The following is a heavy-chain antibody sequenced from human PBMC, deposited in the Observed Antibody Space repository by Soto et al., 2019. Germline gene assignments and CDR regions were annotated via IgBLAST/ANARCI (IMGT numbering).Heavy chain of an antibody. CDR2: ICGSGGST. CDR1: GFTFYRCS. D-gene: IGHD2-15*01. J-gene: IGHJ5*02. Sequence: SLRLSFATSGFTFYRCSLSWVPPAPGKGVEWVSAICGSGGSTYYADSLKGRVQISRDNSKNTLYLQLNSLRQHDKDVYYCAKDVAAKKFDTWGQGTLVTVSS. CDR3: AKDVAAKKFDT. V-gene: IGHV3-23*01.